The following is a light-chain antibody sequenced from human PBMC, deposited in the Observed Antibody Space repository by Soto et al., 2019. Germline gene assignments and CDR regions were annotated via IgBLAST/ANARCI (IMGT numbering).Light chain of an antibody. CDR1: QSVSNY. V-gene: IGKV3-11*01. CDR2: DAS. CDR3: QQRSNWPRLT. J-gene: IGKJ4*01. Sequence: EIVLTQSQASLSLSPGERATLSCRSSQSVSNYLAWYQQKPGQAPRLLIYDASNRATGIPARFSGSGSRTDFALTISSREPEYFTVYYCQQRSNWPRLTFGGGTKVEIK.